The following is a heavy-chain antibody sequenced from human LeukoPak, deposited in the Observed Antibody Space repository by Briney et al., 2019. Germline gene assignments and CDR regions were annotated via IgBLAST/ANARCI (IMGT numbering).Heavy chain of an antibody. CDR2: IKYDGSEG. Sequence: PGGSLTLSCAASGLTLSGQWMNWVRQAPGQGLEWVANIKYDGSEGYYADSVKGRFTISRDNAKNSLSLQMNYVRAGDTAIYYCAYTNHLTYWGQGTLVTVSS. CDR1: GLTLSGQW. V-gene: IGHV3-7*01. J-gene: IGHJ4*02. D-gene: IGHD3-16*01. CDR3: AYTNHLTY.